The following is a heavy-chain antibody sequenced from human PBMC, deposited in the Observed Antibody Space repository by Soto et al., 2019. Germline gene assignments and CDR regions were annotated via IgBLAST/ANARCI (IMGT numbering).Heavy chain of an antibody. CDR2: IYPGDSDT. Sequence: SLNISCKGSGYSFTSYWIGWVRQMPGKGLEWMGIIYPGDSDTRYSPSFQGQVTISADKSISTAYLQWSSLKASDTAMYYCARHISRYCSSTSCYTPTWYYGMDVWGQGTTVTVSS. D-gene: IGHD2-2*02. V-gene: IGHV5-51*01. J-gene: IGHJ6*02. CDR1: GYSFTSYW. CDR3: ARHISRYCSSTSCYTPTWYYGMDV.